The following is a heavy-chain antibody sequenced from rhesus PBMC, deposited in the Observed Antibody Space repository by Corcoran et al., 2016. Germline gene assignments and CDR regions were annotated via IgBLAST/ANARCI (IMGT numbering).Heavy chain of an antibody. V-gene: IGHV4-169*02. D-gene: IGHD3-28*01. CDR3: ARDRTDYYYDSGYYGYDAFDF. CDR1: GGSISSSY. CDR2: IYGSGCST. Sequence: QLQLQESGPGLVKPSETLSVTCAVSGGSISSSYWSWIRQAPGKGLEWIGYIYGSGCSTNYNPSLKRRVTLSVYTSKNQLSLNLSSVTTADTAVYYCARDRTDYYYDSGYYGYDAFDFWGQGLRVTVSS. J-gene: IGHJ3*01.